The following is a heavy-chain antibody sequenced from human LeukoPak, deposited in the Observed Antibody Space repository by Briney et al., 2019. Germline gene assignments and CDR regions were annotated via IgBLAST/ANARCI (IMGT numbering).Heavy chain of an antibody. J-gene: IGHJ4*02. CDR2: ISPDGSRT. Sequence: PSGGSLRLSCAASGFTFNDFWIYWVRQVPGKGLVWVSRISPDGSRTAYADSVKGRFTISRDNAKNTLFLQMNSLRAEDTAVYYCTTYNWNYDVDYWGQGTLVTVSS. V-gene: IGHV3-74*01. D-gene: IGHD1-7*01. CDR1: GFTFNDFW. CDR3: TTYNWNYDVDY.